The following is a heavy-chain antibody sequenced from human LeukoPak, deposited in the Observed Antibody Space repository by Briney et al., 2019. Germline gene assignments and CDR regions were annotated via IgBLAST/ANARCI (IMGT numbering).Heavy chain of an antibody. J-gene: IGHJ4*02. CDR2: IIPIFGTA. D-gene: IGHD2-2*01. V-gene: IGHV1-69*13. CDR3: AREGDIVVVPATELDY. Sequence: ASVKVSCKASGGTFSSYAISWVRQAPGQGLGWMGGIIPIFGTANYAQKFQGRVTITADESTSTAYMELSSLRSEDTAVYYCAREGDIVVVPATELDYWGQGTLVTVSS. CDR1: GGTFSSYA.